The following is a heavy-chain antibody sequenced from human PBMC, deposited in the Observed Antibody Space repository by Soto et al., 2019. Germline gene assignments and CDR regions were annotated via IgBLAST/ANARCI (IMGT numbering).Heavy chain of an antibody. V-gene: IGHV4-39*01. D-gene: IGHD6-19*01. CDR3: ARLRIAVAAYFDY. Sequence: SETLSLTCTVSGDSISRSSYAWGWIRQPPGKGLEWIGSIYFSGSTYFSPSPKSRVTISVDTSKDQFSLKLSSVTAADTAVYYCARLRIAVAAYFDYWGQGTLVTVSS. CDR1: GDSISRSSYA. J-gene: IGHJ4*02. CDR2: IYFSGST.